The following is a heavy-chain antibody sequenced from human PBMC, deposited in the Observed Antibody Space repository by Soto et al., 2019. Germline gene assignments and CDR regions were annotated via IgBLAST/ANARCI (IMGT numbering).Heavy chain of an antibody. CDR3: ARRFNAEGKDAFDV. J-gene: IGHJ3*01. V-gene: IGHV4-59*08. CDR1: GGSISSYY. Sequence: QVQLQESGPGMVKPSETLSLTCTVSGGSISSYYWSWIRQSPGKGLEWIGYLYYSGTTTNNPSLKSRVIISRDTSKNQFSLKLTSVTAADTAVYYCARRFNAEGKDAFDVWGQGIIVTVSS. CDR2: LYYSGTT.